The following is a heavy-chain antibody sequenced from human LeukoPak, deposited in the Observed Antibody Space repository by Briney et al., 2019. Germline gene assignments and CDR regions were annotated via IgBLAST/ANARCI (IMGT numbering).Heavy chain of an antibody. D-gene: IGHD1-26*01. CDR3: ARGQWELLAHLDS. CDR2: MNPNSGGT. J-gene: IGHJ4*02. Sequence: GASVKVSCKASGYTFTGYHMHWVRQAPGQGLEWMGWMNPNSGGTNYAQKFQGRVTMTRDTSISTAYMEVRRLRSDDTAVYYCARGQWELLAHLDSWGQGTLVTVSS. CDR1: GYTFTGYH. V-gene: IGHV1-2*02.